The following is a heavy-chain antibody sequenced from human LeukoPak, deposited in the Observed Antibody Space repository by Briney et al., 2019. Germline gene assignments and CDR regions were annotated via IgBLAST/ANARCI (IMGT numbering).Heavy chain of an antibody. D-gene: IGHD6-19*01. V-gene: IGHV3-23*01. Sequence: GGSLRLSCAASGFTFSNYAMSWVRQAPRKGLEWASGISGSGDNTYYADSVKGRFTVSRDNSKNTLYVQMKSLRAEDTAVYYCAKDQSSDWYGYYYYYMDVWGKGTTVTISS. CDR1: GFTFSNYA. CDR2: ISGSGDNT. J-gene: IGHJ6*03. CDR3: AKDQSSDWYGYYYYYMDV.